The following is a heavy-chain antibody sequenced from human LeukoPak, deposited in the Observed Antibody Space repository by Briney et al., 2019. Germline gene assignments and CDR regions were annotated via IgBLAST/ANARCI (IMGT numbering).Heavy chain of an antibody. CDR1: GGSISSYY. CDR3: ARDHSGSYGVPTGPVDY. Sequence: PSETLSLTCTVSGGSISSYYWSRIRQPPGKGLEWIGSIFYSGGAYYNPPLKSRVTISVDTSKNKFSLKLSSVTAADTAVYYCARDHSGSYGVPTGPVDYWGQGTLVTVSS. V-gene: IGHV4-39*07. D-gene: IGHD1-26*01. CDR2: IFYSGGA. J-gene: IGHJ4*02.